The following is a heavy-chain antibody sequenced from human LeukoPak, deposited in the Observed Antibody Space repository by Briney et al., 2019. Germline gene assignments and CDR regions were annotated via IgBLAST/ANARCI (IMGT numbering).Heavy chain of an antibody. CDR1: GYTFTSYD. CDR2: MNPNSGNT. V-gene: IGHV1-8*01. J-gene: IGHJ6*03. Sequence: ASVKVSCKASGYTFTSYDINWVRQATGQGLGWMGWMNPNSGNTGYAQKFQGRVTMTRNTSISTAYMELSSLRSQDTAVYYCARVTRNYYYYYMDVWGKGTTVTVSS. D-gene: IGHD5-18*01. CDR3: ARVTRNYYYYYMDV.